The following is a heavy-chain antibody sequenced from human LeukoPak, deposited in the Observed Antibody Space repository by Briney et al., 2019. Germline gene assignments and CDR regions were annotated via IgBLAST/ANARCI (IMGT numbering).Heavy chain of an antibody. J-gene: IGHJ6*01. CDR3: ASSDVPATAIPHCDTDSFRNLLVCLGAFPC. Sequence: PGGSLRLSCAASGFTFSSYAMSWVRQAPGKGLEWVSAISGSGGSTYYADSVKGRFTISRDNSKNTLYLQMNSLRAEDTAVYYCASSDVPATAIPHCDTDSFRNLLVCLGAFPCWG. V-gene: IGHV3-23*01. CDR2: ISGSGGST. D-gene: IGHD2-2*02. CDR1: GFTFSSYA.